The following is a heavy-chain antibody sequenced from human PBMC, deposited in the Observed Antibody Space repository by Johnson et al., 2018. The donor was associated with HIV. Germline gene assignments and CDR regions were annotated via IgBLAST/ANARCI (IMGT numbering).Heavy chain of an antibody. Sequence: VQLVESGGGLVQPGRSLRLSCAASGFTFDDYAMHWVRQAPGKGLEWVSGTSWNSGSTGYADSVKGRVTISRDNAKNSLYLQMNSLRAEDTALYYCAREPRLLTDAFDIWGQGTMVTVSS. CDR1: GFTFDDYA. CDR3: AREPRLLTDAFDI. V-gene: IGHV3-9*01. J-gene: IGHJ3*02. D-gene: IGHD5-18*01. CDR2: TSWNSGST.